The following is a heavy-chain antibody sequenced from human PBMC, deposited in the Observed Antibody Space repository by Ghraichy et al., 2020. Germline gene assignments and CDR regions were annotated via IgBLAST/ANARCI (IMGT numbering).Heavy chain of an antibody. J-gene: IGHJ3*01. CDR1: GFTFSDYW. Sequence: GSLRLSCAASGFTFSDYWIHWVRHGPGEGLEWVSRISSDGKKTSYADSVRGRFIISRDNAKNTVDLQMNSLRAEDTAVYYCARDPHGRSGCNDAFDVWGQGTMVTISS. CDR3: ARDPHGRSGCNDAFDV. V-gene: IGHV3-74*01. CDR2: ISSDGKKT. D-gene: IGHD3-22*01.